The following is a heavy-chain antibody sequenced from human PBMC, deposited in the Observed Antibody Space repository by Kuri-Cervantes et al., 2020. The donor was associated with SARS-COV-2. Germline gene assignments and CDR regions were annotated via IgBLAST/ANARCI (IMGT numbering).Heavy chain of an antibody. Sequence: LSLTCAASGFTFDDYAMHWVRQAPGKGLEWVSGISWNSGSIGYADSVKGRFTISRDNAKNSLYLQMNSLRAEDTAVYYCARETRGYYEELRVMDVWGQGTTVTVSS. D-gene: IGHD3-3*01. CDR3: ARETRGYYEELRVMDV. V-gene: IGHV3-9*01. CDR2: ISWNSGSI. J-gene: IGHJ6*02. CDR1: GFTFDDYA.